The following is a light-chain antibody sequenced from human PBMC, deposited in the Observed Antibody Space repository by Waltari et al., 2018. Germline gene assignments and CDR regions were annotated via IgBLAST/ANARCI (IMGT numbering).Light chain of an antibody. Sequence: QSVLAQPPSASGPPGQRVTISCSGGSSNIGVNVVNWYQHLPGTSPRLLIFTNDQRPSGVPDRCSGSKSGTSASLAISGLQSEDEAHYYCAVWDDNLSGVVFGAGTKVTVL. J-gene: IGLJ1*01. V-gene: IGLV1-44*01. CDR3: AVWDDNLSGVV. CDR2: TND. CDR1: SSNIGVNV.